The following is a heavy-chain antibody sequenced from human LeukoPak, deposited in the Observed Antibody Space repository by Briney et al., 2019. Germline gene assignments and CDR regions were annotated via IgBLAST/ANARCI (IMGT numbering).Heavy chain of an antibody. CDR2: VHYIGTT. CDR3: GRITIFGVVDY. Sequence: SETLSLTCTVSGGSISTSDYYWTWIRQPPGMGLEWIGSVHYIGTTYSSPSLKSRVTMSVDPSKNQFSLKLTSVTAADTAVYYCGRITIFGVVDYWGQGTLVTVSS. CDR1: GGSISTSDYY. V-gene: IGHV4-39*01. J-gene: IGHJ4*02. D-gene: IGHD3-3*01.